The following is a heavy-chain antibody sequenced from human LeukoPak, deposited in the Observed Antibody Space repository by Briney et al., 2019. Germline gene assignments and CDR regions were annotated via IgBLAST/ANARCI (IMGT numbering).Heavy chain of an antibody. D-gene: IGHD3-22*01. CDR3: ARGGGDYYDSSGYYYGAHYFDY. CDR1: GCTFTGYY. Sequence: ASVKVSCKASGCTFTGYYMHWVRQAPGQGLEWMGWINPNSGGTNYAQKFQGRVTMTRDTSISTAYMELSRLRSDDTAVYYCARGGGDYYDSSGYYYGAHYFDYWGQGTLVTVSS. CDR2: INPNSGGT. J-gene: IGHJ4*02. V-gene: IGHV1-2*02.